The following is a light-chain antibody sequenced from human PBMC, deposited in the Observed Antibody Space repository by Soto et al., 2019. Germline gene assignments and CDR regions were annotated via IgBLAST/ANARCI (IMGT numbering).Light chain of an antibody. CDR1: SSDVGSYNL. J-gene: IGLJ2*01. V-gene: IGLV2-23*03. CDR2: EGS. Sequence: QSALTQPASVSGSPGQSITISCTGTSSDVGSYNLVSWYQQVPGKAPKLIIYEGSKRPSGVSNRFSASKSDNTASLTISGLQAEDEADYYCCSYSDRSTFVFGGGTKLTVL. CDR3: CSYSDRSTFV.